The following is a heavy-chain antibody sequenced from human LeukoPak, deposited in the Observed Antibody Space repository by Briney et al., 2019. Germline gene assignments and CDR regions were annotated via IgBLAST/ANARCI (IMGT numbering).Heavy chain of an antibody. Sequence: PSETLSLTCTVSGGFISSSSYYWGWIRQPPGKGLEWIGSIYYSGSTYYNPSLKSRVTISVDTSKNQFSLKLSSVTAADTAVYYCARQAMTTVTTGYYYGMDVWGQGTTVTVSS. CDR2: IYYSGST. CDR3: ARQAMTTVTTGYYYGMDV. V-gene: IGHV4-39*01. J-gene: IGHJ6*02. D-gene: IGHD4-17*01. CDR1: GGFISSSSYY.